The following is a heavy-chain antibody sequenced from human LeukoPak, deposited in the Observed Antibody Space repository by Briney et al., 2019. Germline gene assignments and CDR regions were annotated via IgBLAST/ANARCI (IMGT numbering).Heavy chain of an antibody. CDR2: IYYSGTT. CDR3: ARELEGYGSGSHYFDY. D-gene: IGHD3-10*01. CDR1: GGSISSYY. Sequence: PSETLSLTCTVSGGSISSYYWSWIRQPPGKGLEWIGYIYYSGTTFYNPSLKSRVTISVDTSKNQFSLKLSSVTAADTAVYYCARELEGYGSGSHYFDYWGQGTLVTVSS. J-gene: IGHJ4*02. V-gene: IGHV4-59*12.